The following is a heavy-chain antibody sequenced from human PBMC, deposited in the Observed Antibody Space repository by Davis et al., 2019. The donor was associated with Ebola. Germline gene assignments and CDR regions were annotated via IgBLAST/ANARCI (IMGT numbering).Heavy chain of an antibody. CDR3: AASAGTVGKFDF. V-gene: IGHV1-58*02. CDR2: IVVGSGNT. Sequence: AASVKVSCKAFGFTFSGSGMQWVRQARGQRLEWIGSIVVGSGNTNYAQKFRQRLTMTRDMSISTVYMELRSLRFDDTAVYYCAASAGTVGKFDFWGQGTVVTVSA. J-gene: IGHJ4*02. D-gene: IGHD1-14*01. CDR1: GFTFSGSG.